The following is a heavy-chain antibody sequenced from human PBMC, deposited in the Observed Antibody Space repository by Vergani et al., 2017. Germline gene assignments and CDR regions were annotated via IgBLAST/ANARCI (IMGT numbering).Heavy chain of an antibody. CDR1: GYTFTSYD. D-gene: IGHD1-26*01. V-gene: IGHV1-8*01. J-gene: IGHJ4*02. CDR3: ARGLGYTGGIWWELPQYYVDY. CDR2: MNPNSGNT. Sequence: QVQLVQSGAEVKKPGASVKVSCKASGYTFTSYDINWVRQATGQGLEWMGWMNPNSGNTGYAQKFQGRVPMTRNTSISTAYMELSCLRSEDTAVYYCARGLGYTGGIWWELPQYYVDYWGQGTLVTGSS.